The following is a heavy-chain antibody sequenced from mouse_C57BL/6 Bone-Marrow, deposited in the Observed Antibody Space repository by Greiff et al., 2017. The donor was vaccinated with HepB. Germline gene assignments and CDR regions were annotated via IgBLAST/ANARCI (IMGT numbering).Heavy chain of an antibody. J-gene: IGHJ4*01. D-gene: IGHD3-3*01. V-gene: IGHV1-69*01. CDR3: ARSRAPHGYCAMDY. Sequence: QVQLQQPGAELVMPGASVKLSCKASGYTFTSYWMHWVKQRPGQGLEWIGEIDPSDSYTNYNQKFKGKSTLTVDKSSSTAYMQLSSLTSEDSAVYYCARSRAPHGYCAMDYWCQGTSVTVSS. CDR1: GYTFTSYW. CDR2: IDPSDSYT.